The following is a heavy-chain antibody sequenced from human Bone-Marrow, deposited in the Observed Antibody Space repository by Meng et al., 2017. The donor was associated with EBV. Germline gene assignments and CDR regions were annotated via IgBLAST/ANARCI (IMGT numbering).Heavy chain of an antibody. CDR2: IYQSGSSA. CDR3: AKNSGRDY. Sequence: EVQLVESGGGLVKPGGSLRLSCAASGFTFSNAWMSWVRQAPGKGLEWVSGIYQSGSSAYYADSVKGRFTVSRDNSKNMLYLQMNSLRAEDTAIYYCAKNSGRDYWSQGTMVTVSA. CDR1: GFTFSNAW. V-gene: IGHV3-23*05. J-gene: IGHJ4*02.